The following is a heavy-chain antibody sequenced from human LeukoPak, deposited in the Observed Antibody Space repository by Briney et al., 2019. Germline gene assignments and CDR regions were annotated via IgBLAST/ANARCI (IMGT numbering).Heavy chain of an antibody. CDR1: GGSISSYY. CDR2: IYYSGST. V-gene: IGHV4-59*01. Sequence: PSETLSLTCTVSGGSISSYYWSWIRQPPGQGLEWIGYIYYSGSTNYNPSLKSRVTISVDTSKNQFPLKLSSVTAADTAVYYCARGESRRYYFDYWGQGTLVTVSS. CDR3: ARGESRRYYFDY. J-gene: IGHJ4*02.